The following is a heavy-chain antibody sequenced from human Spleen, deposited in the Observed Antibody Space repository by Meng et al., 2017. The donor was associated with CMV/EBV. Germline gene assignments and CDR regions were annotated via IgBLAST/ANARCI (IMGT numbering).Heavy chain of an antibody. Sequence: GESLKISCEASGHKFTTYWIDWVRQVPGKGLEWMGTIWPTDSDTTYSPSFQGLVTISVDKSIRTVYLQWSSLKASDTAMYYCARGRNWFGELSDYYFDYWGQGTLVTVSS. D-gene: IGHD3-10*01. J-gene: IGHJ4*02. CDR1: GHKFTTYW. V-gene: IGHV5-51*01. CDR3: ARGRNWFGELSDYYFDY. CDR2: IWPTDSDT.